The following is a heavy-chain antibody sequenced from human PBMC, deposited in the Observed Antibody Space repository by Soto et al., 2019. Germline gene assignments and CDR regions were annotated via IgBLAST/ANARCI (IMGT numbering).Heavy chain of an antibody. D-gene: IGHD2-21*02. J-gene: IGHJ5*02. CDR1: GGSVSSGSYY. CDR2: IYYTGST. CDR3: ARGFAVTSTHNWFDP. V-gene: IGHV4-61*01. Sequence: QVQLQESGPGLVKPSETLSLTCTVSGGSVSSGSYYWIWVRQPPEKGLEWIGYIYYTGSTNYNPSLKSRVTIAVETSKNQFSLKLNSVTAADTAVYYCARGFAVTSTHNWFDPWGQGTLVTVSS.